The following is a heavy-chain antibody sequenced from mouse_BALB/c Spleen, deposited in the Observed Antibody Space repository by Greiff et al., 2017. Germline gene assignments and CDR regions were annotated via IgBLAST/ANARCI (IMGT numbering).Heavy chain of an antibody. CDR1: GFTFSSYT. Sequence: EVKVVESGGGLVQPGGSLKLSCAASGFTFSSYTMSWVRQTPEKRLEWVAYISNGGGSTYYPDTVKGRFTISRDNAKNTLYLQMSSLKSEDTAMYYCARQGHYYGSSPSFAYWGQGTLVTVSA. D-gene: IGHD1-1*01. J-gene: IGHJ3*01. CDR3: ARQGHYYGSSPSFAY. V-gene: IGHV5-12-2*01. CDR2: ISNGGGST.